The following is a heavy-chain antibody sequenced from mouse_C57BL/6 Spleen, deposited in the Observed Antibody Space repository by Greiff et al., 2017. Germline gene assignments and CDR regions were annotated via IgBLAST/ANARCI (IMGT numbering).Heavy chain of an antibody. CDR3: ARRYGSSPYYLDY. V-gene: IGHV5-6*02. J-gene: IGHJ2*01. CDR1: GFTFSSYG. Sequence: DVKLVESGGDLVKPGGSLKLSCAASGFTFSSYGMSWVRQTPDKRLEWVATISSGGSYTYYPDSVKGRFTISRDNAKNTLYLQMSSLKSEDTAMYYCARRYGSSPYYLDYGGQGPTLTVAS. CDR2: ISSGGSYT. D-gene: IGHD1-1*01.